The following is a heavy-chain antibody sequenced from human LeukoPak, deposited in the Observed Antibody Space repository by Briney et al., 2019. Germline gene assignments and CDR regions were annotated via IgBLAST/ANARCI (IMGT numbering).Heavy chain of an antibody. CDR2: ISYDGSNK. CDR1: GFTFSSYG. Sequence: GGSLRLSCAASGFTFSSYGMPWVRQAPGKGLEWVAVISYDGSNKYYADSVKGRFTISRDNSKNTLYLQMNSLRAEDTAVYYCAKLGFDRSSDYWGQGTLVTVSS. D-gene: IGHD6-6*01. CDR3: AKLGFDRSSDY. V-gene: IGHV3-30*18. J-gene: IGHJ4*02.